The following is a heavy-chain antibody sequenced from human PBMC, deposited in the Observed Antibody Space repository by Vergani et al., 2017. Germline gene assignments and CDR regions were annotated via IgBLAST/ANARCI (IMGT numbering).Heavy chain of an antibody. CDR2: INPNSGGT. CDR1: GYTFTGYY. D-gene: IGHD3-10*01. CDR3: ARDRIGELSTSGMDV. J-gene: IGHJ6*02. V-gene: IGHV1-2*02. Sequence: QVQLVQSGAEVKKPGASVKVSCKASGYTFTGYYMHWVRQAPGQGLEWMGWINPNSGGTNYAQKFQGRVTMTRDTSISTAYMELSRLRSDDTAVYYCARDRIGELSTSGMDVWGQGTTVTVSS.